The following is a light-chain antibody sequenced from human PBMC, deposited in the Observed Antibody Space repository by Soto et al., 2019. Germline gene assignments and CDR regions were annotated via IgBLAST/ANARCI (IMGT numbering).Light chain of an antibody. CDR3: ATWDDSLNAYV. V-gene: IGLV1-36*01. CDR1: SSNIGNNA. CDR2: YDD. Sequence: QSVLTQPPSVSEAPRQRVTISCSGSSSNIGNNAVNWYQQLPEQAPKIVIYYDDLLTSGVSDRFSGSKSGISASLAISDLQSDDEADSYCATWDDSLNAYVFGPGTKVTVL. J-gene: IGLJ1*01.